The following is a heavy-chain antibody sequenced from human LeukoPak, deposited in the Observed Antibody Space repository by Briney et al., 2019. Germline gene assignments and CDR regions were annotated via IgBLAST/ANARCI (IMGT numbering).Heavy chain of an antibody. J-gene: IGHJ5*02. V-gene: IGHV1-18*01. CDR1: GYTFTNFG. Sequence: ASVRVSCETSGYTFTNFGITWVRQAPGQGLEWVGWISPYNGNTNYAQKLQGRVTLTTDTSTTTAYMELRSLRSDDTAVYYCTRGGVVPPASVNWFGPWGQGTLVTVSS. CDR2: ISPYNGNT. D-gene: IGHD2-2*01. CDR3: TRGGVVPPASVNWFGP.